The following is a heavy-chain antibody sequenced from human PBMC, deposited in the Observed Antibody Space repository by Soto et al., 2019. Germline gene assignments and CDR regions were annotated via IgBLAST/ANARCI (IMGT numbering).Heavy chain of an antibody. CDR1: GFTFGDYA. J-gene: IGHJ6*02. CDR2: ISNNVGTT. CDR3: ASHGAARGYCSGGQCSSLYYYALDV. Sequence: EVQLLESGGGLVQPGGSLRLSCAASGFTFGDYAMSWVRQAPGKGLEWVSIISNNVGTTYYADSVKGRFTISRDNSKNTLYLQMSSLRAEDTAVYYCASHGAARGYCSGGQCSSLYYYALDVWGQGTTVTVSS. D-gene: IGHD2-15*01. V-gene: IGHV3-23*01.